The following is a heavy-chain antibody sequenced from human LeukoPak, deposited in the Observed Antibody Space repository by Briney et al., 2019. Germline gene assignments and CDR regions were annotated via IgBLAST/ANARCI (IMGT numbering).Heavy chain of an antibody. CDR2: INPNSGGT. J-gene: IGHJ4*02. Sequence: GASVNVSCMASGYTFTDYYMHWVRQAPGQGLEWMGWINPNSGGTDYAQKFQGRVTMTRDTSISTAYMELSRLRSDDTAVYYCATVYGEYESGYWGQGPLVSVSS. CDR3: ATVYGEYESGY. V-gene: IGHV1-2*02. D-gene: IGHD4-17*01. CDR1: GYTFTDYY.